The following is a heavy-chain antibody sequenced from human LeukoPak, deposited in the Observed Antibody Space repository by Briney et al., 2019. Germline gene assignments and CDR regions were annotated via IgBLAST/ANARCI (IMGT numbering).Heavy chain of an antibody. J-gene: IGHJ6*02. CDR2: ISSSGSTI. CDR3: ARDGAGVTYYYYGMDV. Sequence: GGPLRLSCAASGFTFSSYEMNWVRQAPGKGLEWVSYISSSGSTIYYADSVKGRFTISRDNAKNSLYLQMNSLRAEDTAVYYCARDGAGVTYYYYGMDVWGQGTTVTVSS. V-gene: IGHV3-48*03. CDR1: GFTFSSYE. D-gene: IGHD3-16*01.